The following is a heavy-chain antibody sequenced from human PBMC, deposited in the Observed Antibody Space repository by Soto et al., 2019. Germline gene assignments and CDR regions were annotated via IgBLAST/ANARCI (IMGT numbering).Heavy chain of an antibody. D-gene: IGHD2-2*01. Sequence: QVQLVQSGAEVKKPGSSVKVSCKASGGTFSSYAISWVRQAPGQGLEWMGGIIPIFGTANYAQKFQGRVTITADKTTRTAYMERSRLRSEDTAVYYCARERETPPYPFDYWGQGTLVTVSS. V-gene: IGHV1-69*06. CDR2: IIPIFGTA. CDR3: ARERETPPYPFDY. CDR1: GGTFSSYA. J-gene: IGHJ4*02.